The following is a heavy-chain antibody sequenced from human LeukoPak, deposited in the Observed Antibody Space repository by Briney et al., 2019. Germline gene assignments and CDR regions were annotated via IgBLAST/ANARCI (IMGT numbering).Heavy chain of an antibody. CDR3: ASRRDVYKGALDY. V-gene: IGHV3-21*04. J-gene: IGHJ4*02. CDR2: IDSSGGYM. CDR1: GFTFNTYS. Sequence: PGGSLRLSCEASGFTFNTYSMNWARQAPGKGLEWVSSIDSSGGYMFYADSVKGRFTISKDNSKNTLYLQMNSLRAEDTAIYYCASRRDVYKGALDYWGQGTLVTVSS. D-gene: IGHD5-24*01.